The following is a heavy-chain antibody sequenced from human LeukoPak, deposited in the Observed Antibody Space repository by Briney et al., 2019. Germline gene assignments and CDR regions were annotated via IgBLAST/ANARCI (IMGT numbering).Heavy chain of an antibody. J-gene: IGHJ4*02. CDR1: GFTFSSYA. V-gene: IGHV3-23*01. CDR3: ARVKRDCGGGSCYPYDY. D-gene: IGHD2-15*01. Sequence: GGSLRLSCAASGFTFSSYAMSWVRQAPGKGLEWVSAISGSGGSTYYADSVKGRFTISRDNSKNTLYLQMNSLRAEDTAVYYCARVKRDCGGGSCYPYDYWGQGTLVTVSS. CDR2: ISGSGGST.